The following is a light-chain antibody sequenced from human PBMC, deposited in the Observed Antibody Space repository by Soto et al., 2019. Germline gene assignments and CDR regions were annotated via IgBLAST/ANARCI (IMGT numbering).Light chain of an antibody. V-gene: IGKV1-5*01. J-gene: IGKJ1*01. Sequence: DIQMTQSPSTLPASVGDRVTITCRASQSISTYLNWYQQKAGLAPKLLIYAASSLQSGVPSRFSGSGSGTEFTLTISSLQPDDFATYYCQQYNSYSEAFGQGTKVDIK. CDR3: QQYNSYSEA. CDR2: AAS. CDR1: QSISTY.